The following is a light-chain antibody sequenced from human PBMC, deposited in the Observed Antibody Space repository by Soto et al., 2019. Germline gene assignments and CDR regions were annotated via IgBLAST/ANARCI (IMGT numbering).Light chain of an antibody. Sequence: DIQMTQSPSTLSGSVGDRVTITCRGSQTISSWLAWYQQKPGKAPKLLIYKASTLKSGVPSRFCGSGSGTDFTLTISSLEPEDFAVYYCQQYGSSPWTFGQGTKVDIK. CDR3: QQYGSSPWT. CDR1: QTISSW. CDR2: KAS. V-gene: IGKV1-5*03. J-gene: IGKJ1*01.